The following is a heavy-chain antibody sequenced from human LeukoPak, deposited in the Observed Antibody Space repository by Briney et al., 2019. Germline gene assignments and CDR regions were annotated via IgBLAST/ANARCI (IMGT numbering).Heavy chain of an antibody. D-gene: IGHD6-13*01. V-gene: IGHV3-21*01. CDR2: ISSSSSYI. Sequence: PGGSLRLSCAASGFIFSSYSMNWVRQAPGKGLEWVSSISSSSSYIYYADSVKGRFTISRDNAKNSLYLQMNSLRAEDTAVYYCARVDSSSRYLAGSGDYWGQGTLVTVSS. CDR1: GFIFSSYS. CDR3: ARVDSSSRYLAGSGDY. J-gene: IGHJ4*02.